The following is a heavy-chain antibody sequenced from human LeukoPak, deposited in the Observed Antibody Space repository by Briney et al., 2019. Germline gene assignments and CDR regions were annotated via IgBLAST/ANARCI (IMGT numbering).Heavy chain of an antibody. CDR3: ARAYYANYSMDV. CDR2: VYSGGST. J-gene: IGHJ6*02. CDR1: GFTVRSDY. D-gene: IGHD1-26*01. V-gene: IGHV3-53*01. Sequence: GGSLGLSCAASGFTVRSDYMNWVRQAPGKGLEWVSIVYSGGSTYYADSVKGRFTISRDNSKNTMYLQMNSLRAEDTAVYYCARAYYANYSMDVWGQGTTVTVSS.